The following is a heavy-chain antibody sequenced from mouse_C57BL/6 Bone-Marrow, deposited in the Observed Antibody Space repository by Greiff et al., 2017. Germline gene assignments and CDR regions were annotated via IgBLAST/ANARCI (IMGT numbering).Heavy chain of an antibody. CDR1: GYSFTGYY. CDR2: INPSTGGT. J-gene: IGHJ1*03. CDR3: ARRGYYYGSSYRYFDV. Sequence: VQLQQSGPELVKPGASVKISCKASGYSFTGYYMNWVKQSPEKSLEWIGEINPSTGGTTYTQKFKAKATLTVDKSSSTAYMQLKSLTSEDSAVYYCARRGYYYGSSYRYFDVWGTGTTVTVSS. V-gene: IGHV1-42*01. D-gene: IGHD1-1*01.